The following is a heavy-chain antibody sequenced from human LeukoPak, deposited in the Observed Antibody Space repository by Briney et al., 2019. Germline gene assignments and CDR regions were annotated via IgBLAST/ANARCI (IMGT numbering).Heavy chain of an antibody. D-gene: IGHD1-26*01. Sequence: SETLSLTCTVSGYSISSGYYWGWIRQPPGKGLEWIGSIYHSGSTYYNPSLKSRVTISVDTSKNQFSLKLSSVTAADTAVYYCALGRAREGYWGQGTLVTVSS. J-gene: IGHJ4*02. V-gene: IGHV4-38-2*02. CDR2: IYHSGST. CDR1: GYSISSGYY. CDR3: ALGRAREGY.